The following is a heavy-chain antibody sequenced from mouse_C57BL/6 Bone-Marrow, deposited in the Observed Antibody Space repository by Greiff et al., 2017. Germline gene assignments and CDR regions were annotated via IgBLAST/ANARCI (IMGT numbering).Heavy chain of an antibody. CDR3: ARGAHYSNYAWLAY. CDR1: GYTFTSYW. V-gene: IGHV1-53*01. CDR2: INPSNGGS. D-gene: IGHD2-5*01. Sequence: QVQLQQPGTELVKPGASVKLSCKASGYTFTSYWMHWVKQRPGQGLEWIGNINPSNGGSNYNEKFKSKATLTVDKSSSTAYMQLSSLTSEDSAVXYCARGAHYSNYAWLAYWGQGTLVTVSA. J-gene: IGHJ3*01.